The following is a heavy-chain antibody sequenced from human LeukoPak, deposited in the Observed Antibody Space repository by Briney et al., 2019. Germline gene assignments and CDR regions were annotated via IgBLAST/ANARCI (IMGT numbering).Heavy chain of an antibody. CDR1: GFTFSSYG. V-gene: IGHV3-21*01. Sequence: GGSLRLSCGASGFTFSSYGMHWVRQAPGKGLEWVSSTSSSSSDIYYADSVKGRFTISRDNAKNSLYLQMNSLRAEDTAVYYCAREFSSSWPYYYYYYMDVWGKGTTVTISS. CDR2: TSSSSSDI. CDR3: AREFSSSWPYYYYYYMDV. D-gene: IGHD6-13*01. J-gene: IGHJ6*03.